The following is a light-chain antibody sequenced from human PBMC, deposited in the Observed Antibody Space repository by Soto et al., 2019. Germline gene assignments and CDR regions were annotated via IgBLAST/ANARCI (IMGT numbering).Light chain of an antibody. J-gene: IGKJ5*01. CDR3: QQRSNWPT. V-gene: IGKV3-11*01. Sequence: EIVLTQSPGTLSLSTGERATLSFRASQSVSYYLAWYQQKPGQPPRLLIYAASTRATDVPARFSGGGSETDFTLTISSLGPEDFAVYYFQQRSNWPTFGQGTRLGI. CDR2: AAS. CDR1: QSVSYY.